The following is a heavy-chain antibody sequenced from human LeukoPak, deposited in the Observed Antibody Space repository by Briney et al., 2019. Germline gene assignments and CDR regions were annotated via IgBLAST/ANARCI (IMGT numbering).Heavy chain of an antibody. CDR1: GGTFSSYA. Sequence: SVKVSCKASGGTFSSYAISWVRQAPGQGLEWMGGIIPIFGTANYAQKFQGRVTITADKSTSTAYMELSSLRSEDTAVYYCAAGGYYYDSSGYRFDYWGQGTLVTVSS. CDR3: AAGGYYYDSSGYRFDY. CDR2: IIPIFGTA. V-gene: IGHV1-69*06. D-gene: IGHD3-22*01. J-gene: IGHJ4*02.